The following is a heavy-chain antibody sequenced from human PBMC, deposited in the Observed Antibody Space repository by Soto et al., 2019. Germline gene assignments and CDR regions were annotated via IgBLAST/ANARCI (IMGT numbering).Heavy chain of an antibody. CDR2: IYYSGST. D-gene: IGHD3-22*01. Sequence: SETLSLTCSVSGGSISSSSYFWGWIRQPPGKGLEWIGSIYYSGSTYYNPPLKSRVTVSVDRSKNQFSLKLSSVTAADTAVYYCARRIELYYYDGSGFPPYYFDYWGQGTLVTVSS. CDR1: GGSISSSSYF. V-gene: IGHV4-39*07. J-gene: IGHJ4*02. CDR3: ARRIELYYYDGSGFPPYYFDY.